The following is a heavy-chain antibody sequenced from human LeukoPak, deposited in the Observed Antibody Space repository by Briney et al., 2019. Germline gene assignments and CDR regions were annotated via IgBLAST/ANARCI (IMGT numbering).Heavy chain of an antibody. Sequence: SETLSATCAVYGGSFSGYYWSWIRQPPGKGLEWIGEINHSGSTNYNPSLKSRVTISVDTSKNQFSLKLSSVTAADTAAYYCARARHYYGSGSYSGFDPWGQGTLVTVSS. V-gene: IGHV4-34*01. CDR3: ARARHYYGSGSYSGFDP. D-gene: IGHD3-10*01. CDR2: INHSGST. CDR1: GGSFSGYY. J-gene: IGHJ5*02.